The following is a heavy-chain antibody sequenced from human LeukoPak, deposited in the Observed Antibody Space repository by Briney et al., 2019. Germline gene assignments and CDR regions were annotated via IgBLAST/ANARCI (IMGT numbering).Heavy chain of an antibody. CDR1: GGSMTTRNYY. D-gene: IGHD6-19*01. J-gene: IGHJ4*02. CDR3: ARVSTGWYHYFDS. Sequence: SETLSLTCTVSGGSMTTRNYYWGWIRQSPGKGLEWIGHKYYSGSTYYNPSLKGRVSISVDMTIYQFSLSFSSVTAADTAVYYCARVSTGWYHYFDSWGQGTLVTVSS. V-gene: IGHV4-39*07. CDR2: KYYSGST.